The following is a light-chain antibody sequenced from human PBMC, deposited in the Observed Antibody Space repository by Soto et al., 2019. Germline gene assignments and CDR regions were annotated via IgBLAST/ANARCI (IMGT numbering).Light chain of an antibody. CDR2: EVS. V-gene: IGLV2-23*02. CDR1: SSDVGSHNL. Sequence: QSALTQPASVSGSPGQSITISCTGTSSDVGSHNLVSWYQQHPGQAPKLMIYEVSKRPLGVSARFSASKSGNTASLTISGLQAEDEAAYYCCSYGGSRAVFVGGTQLTVL. J-gene: IGLJ7*01. CDR3: CSYGGSRAV.